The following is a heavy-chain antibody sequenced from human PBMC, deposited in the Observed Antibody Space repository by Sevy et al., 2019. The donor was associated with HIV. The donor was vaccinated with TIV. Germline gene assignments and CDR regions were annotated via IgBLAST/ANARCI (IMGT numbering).Heavy chain of an antibody. J-gene: IGHJ4*02. CDR2: IYRGDST. D-gene: IGHD4-17*01. CDR3: VRGRDYGNFDY. V-gene: IGHV3-53*01. Sequence: GGSLRLSCAASGFTVSNSYMSWVRQAPGKGLQWVSIIYRGDSTNYADPVKGRFTISRDNSKNTLSLQMNSLRAEDTAVYYCVRGRDYGNFDYWGQGTLVTVSS. CDR1: GFTVSNSY.